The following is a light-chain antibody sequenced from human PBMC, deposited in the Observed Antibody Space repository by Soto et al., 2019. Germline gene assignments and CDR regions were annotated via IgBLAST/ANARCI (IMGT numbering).Light chain of an antibody. CDR1: SSDVGGYNY. J-gene: IGLJ2*01. Sequence: QSALTQPASVSGSPGQSITTSCTGTSSDVGGYNYVSWYQQHPGKAPKLMIYEVSNRPSGVSNRFSGSKSGNTASLTISGLQAEDEADYYCSSYTSSSTDVVFGGGTKVTVL. CDR3: SSYTSSSTDVV. CDR2: EVS. V-gene: IGLV2-14*01.